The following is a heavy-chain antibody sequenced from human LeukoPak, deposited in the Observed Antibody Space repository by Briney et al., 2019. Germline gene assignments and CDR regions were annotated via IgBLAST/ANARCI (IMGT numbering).Heavy chain of an antibody. J-gene: IGHJ4*02. V-gene: IGHV4-59*01. CDR3: AKYTTEGSFDY. CDR1: TYY. Sequence: TYYWSWIRQPPGKGLEWIGYINYSGTTIYNPSLNSRVTISVDTSKNQFSLKLTSVTAADTAVYYCAKYTTEGSFDYWGQGTLVTVSS. CDR2: INYSGTT. D-gene: IGHD2-2*02.